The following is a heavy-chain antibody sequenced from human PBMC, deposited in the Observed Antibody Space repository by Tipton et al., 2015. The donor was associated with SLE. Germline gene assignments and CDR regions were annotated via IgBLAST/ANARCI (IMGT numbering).Heavy chain of an antibody. CDR1: GGSISSGSYY. Sequence: TLSLTCTVSGGSISSGSYYWSWIRQPPGKGLEWIGYIYYSGSTNYNPSLKSRVTISVDTSKNQFSLKLSSVTAADTAVYYCARGVEGDYASDYWGQGTLVTVSS. D-gene: IGHD4-17*01. J-gene: IGHJ4*02. V-gene: IGHV4-61*01. CDR3: ARGVEGDYASDY. CDR2: IYYSGST.